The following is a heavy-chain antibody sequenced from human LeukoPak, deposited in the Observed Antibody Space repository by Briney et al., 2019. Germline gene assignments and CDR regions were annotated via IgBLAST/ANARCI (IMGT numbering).Heavy chain of an antibody. D-gene: IGHD6-13*01. J-gene: IGHJ4*02. Sequence: SETLSLTCAVYGGSFSGYYWSWIRQPPGKGLEWIGEINHSGSTNYDPSLKSRVTISVDTSKNQFSLKLSSVTAADTAVYYCARGRWGIAAAGKPLFYWGQGTLVTVSS. CDR2: INHSGST. CDR3: ARGRWGIAAAGKPLFY. V-gene: IGHV4-34*01. CDR1: GGSFSGYY.